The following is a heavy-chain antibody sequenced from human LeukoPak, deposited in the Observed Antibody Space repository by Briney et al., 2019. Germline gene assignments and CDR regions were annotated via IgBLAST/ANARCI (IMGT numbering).Heavy chain of an antibody. CDR1: GFTFSSYA. CDR2: ISYDGSNK. D-gene: IGHD6-19*01. J-gene: IGHJ4*02. V-gene: IGHV3-30*01. Sequence: GRSLRLSCAASGFTFSSYAMHWVRQAPGKGLEWVAVISYDGSNKYYADSVKGRFTISRDNSKNTLYLQMNSLRAEDTAVYYCARDNSGFLGPYYFDYWGQGTLVTVSS. CDR3: ARDNSGFLGPYYFDY.